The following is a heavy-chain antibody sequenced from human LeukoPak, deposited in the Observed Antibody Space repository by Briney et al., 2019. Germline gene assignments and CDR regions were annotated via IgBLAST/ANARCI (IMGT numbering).Heavy chain of an antibody. CDR3: AKGTGVRGALGAFDI. V-gene: IGHV3-23*01. Sequence: GGSLRLSCAASGFTFSSYAMSWVRQAPGKGLEGVSAISGSGGSTYYADSVKGRFTISRDNSKNTLYLQMNSLRAEDTAVYYCAKGTGVRGALGAFDIWGQGTMVTVSS. J-gene: IGHJ3*02. CDR2: ISGSGGST. D-gene: IGHD3-10*01. CDR1: GFTFSSYA.